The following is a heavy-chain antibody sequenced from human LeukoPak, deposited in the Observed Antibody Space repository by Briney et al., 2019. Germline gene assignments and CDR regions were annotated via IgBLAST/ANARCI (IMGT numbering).Heavy chain of an antibody. Sequence: GESLKISCTGSGYSFTSHWIGWVRQMPGKGLEWMGMVYPYDSNIRYSPSFQGQVTISADKSITTAYLQWSSLKASDTAIYYCARCLEMTTITHYYYYMDVWGKGTTVTVSS. CDR1: GYSFTSHW. CDR2: VYPYDSNI. J-gene: IGHJ6*03. D-gene: IGHD5-24*01. CDR3: ARCLEMTTITHYYYYMDV. V-gene: IGHV5-51*01.